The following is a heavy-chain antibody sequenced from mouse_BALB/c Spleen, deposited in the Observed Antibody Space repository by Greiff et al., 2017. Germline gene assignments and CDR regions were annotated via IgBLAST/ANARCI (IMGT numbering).Heavy chain of an antibody. V-gene: IGHV2-2*02. CDR3: ARELHYYGSSSHAMDY. CDR2: IWSGGST. D-gene: IGHD1-1*01. CDR1: GFSLTSYG. J-gene: IGHJ4*01. Sequence: QVQLKESGPGLVQPSQSLSITCTVSGFSLTSYGVHWVRQSPGKGLEWLGVIWSGGSTDYNAAFISRLSISKDNSKSQVFFKMNSLQANDTAIYYCARELHYYGSSSHAMDYWGQGTSVTVSS.